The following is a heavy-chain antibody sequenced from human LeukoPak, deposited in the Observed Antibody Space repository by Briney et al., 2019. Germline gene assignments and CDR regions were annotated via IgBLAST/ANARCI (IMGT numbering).Heavy chain of an antibody. Sequence: GGSLRLSCAASGFTFSNAWMSWVRQAPGKGLEWVGRIKSKTDGGTTDYAAPVKGRFTISRDDSKNTLYLQMNSLKTEDTAVYYCTTGFCGGSCYDGGETGGDYWGQGTLVTVSS. D-gene: IGHD2-15*01. CDR1: GFTFSNAW. CDR3: TTGFCGGSCYDGGETGGDY. J-gene: IGHJ4*02. CDR2: IKSKTDGGTT. V-gene: IGHV3-15*01.